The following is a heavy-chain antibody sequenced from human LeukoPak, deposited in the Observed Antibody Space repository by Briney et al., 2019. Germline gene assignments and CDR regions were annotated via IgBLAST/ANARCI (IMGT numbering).Heavy chain of an antibody. CDR3: ARVWRVKQQLVAGYFDY. Sequence: GASVKVSCKASGYTFTSYAMNWVRQAPGQGLEWMGWINTNTGNPTYAQGFTGRFVFSLDTSVSTAYLQISSLKAEDTAVYYCARVWRVKQQLVAGYFDYWGQGTLVTVSS. CDR2: INTNTGNP. D-gene: IGHD6-13*01. J-gene: IGHJ4*02. CDR1: GYTFTSYA. V-gene: IGHV7-4-1*02.